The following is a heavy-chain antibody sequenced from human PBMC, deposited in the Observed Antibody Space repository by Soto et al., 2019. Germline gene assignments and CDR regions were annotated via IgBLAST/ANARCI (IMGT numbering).Heavy chain of an antibody. D-gene: IGHD3-22*01. CDR3: ARDRAYYYDSSGYYSSGGNWFDP. V-gene: IGHV3-30-3*01. J-gene: IGHJ5*02. CDR2: ISYDGSNK. Sequence: PGGSLRLSCAASGFTFSSYAMHWVRQAPGKGLEWVAVISYDGSNKYYADSVKGRFTISRDNSKNTLYLQMNSLRAEDTAVYYCARDRAYYYDSSGYYSSGGNWFDPWGQGTLVTVSS. CDR1: GFTFSSYA.